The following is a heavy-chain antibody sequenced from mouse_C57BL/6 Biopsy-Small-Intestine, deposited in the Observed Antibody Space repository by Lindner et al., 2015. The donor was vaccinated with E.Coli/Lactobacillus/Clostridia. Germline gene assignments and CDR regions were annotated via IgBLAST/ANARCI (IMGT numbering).Heavy chain of an antibody. Sequence: VQLQESGPELVKPGASVKLSCKASGYTFINFDMNWVKQRPGQGLEWIGRIYPRDGNTKYIEKFKGKATLTVDTSSSTAYMELHSLTSEDSAVYFCARKGVITTVVAPDWHFDVWGTGTTVTVSS. J-gene: IGHJ1*03. D-gene: IGHD1-1*01. CDR1: GYTFINFD. V-gene: IGHV1-85*01. CDR2: IYPRDGNT. CDR3: ARKGVITTVVAPDWHFDV.